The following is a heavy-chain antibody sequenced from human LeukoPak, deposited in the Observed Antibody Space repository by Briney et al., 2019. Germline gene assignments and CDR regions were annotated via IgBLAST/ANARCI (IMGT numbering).Heavy chain of an antibody. J-gene: IGHJ4*02. V-gene: IGHV3-20*04. CDR1: GFTFDDYG. Sequence: GGSLRLSCAASGFTFDDYGMSWVRQAPGKGLEWVSGINWNGGSTGYADSVKGRFTISRDNAKNSLYLQMNSLRAEDTALYYCARVGAAAGLYYFDYWGQGTLVTVSS. D-gene: IGHD6-13*01. CDR3: ARVGAAAGLYYFDY. CDR2: INWNGGST.